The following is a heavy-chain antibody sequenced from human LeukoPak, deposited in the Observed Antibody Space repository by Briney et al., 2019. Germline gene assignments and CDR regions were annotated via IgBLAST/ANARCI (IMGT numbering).Heavy chain of an antibody. CDR1: GYTFTSYY. D-gene: IGHD3-9*01. J-gene: IGHJ6*03. CDR2: IYPGGGST. CDR3: ARNVGYYDILTGYYTGYYYYMDV. Sequence: VASVKVSCKASGYTFTSYYIHWVQQAPGQGLEWMGIIYPGGGSTSYAQKFQGRVTMTRDMSTSTVYMELSSLRSEDTAVYYCARNVGYYDILTGYYTGYYYYMDVWGKGTTVTVSS. V-gene: IGHV1-46*01.